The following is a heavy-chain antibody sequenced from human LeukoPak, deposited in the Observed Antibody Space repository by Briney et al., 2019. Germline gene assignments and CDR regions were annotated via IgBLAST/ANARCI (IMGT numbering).Heavy chain of an antibody. CDR1: GFTFSSYS. CDR3: VRGDLRLPRSTPDC. CDR2: ISSSSSYI. V-gene: IGHV3-21*01. D-gene: IGHD5/OR15-5a*01. J-gene: IGHJ4*02. Sequence: GGSLRLSCAASGFTFSSYSMNWVRQAPGKGLEWVSSISSSSSYIYYADSVKGRFTISRDNAKNSLYLQMNSLRGEDTAVYYCVRGDLRLPRSTPDCWGQGTLVTVSS.